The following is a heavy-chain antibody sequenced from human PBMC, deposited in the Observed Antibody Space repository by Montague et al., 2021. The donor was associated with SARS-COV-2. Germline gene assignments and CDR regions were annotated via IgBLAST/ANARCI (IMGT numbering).Heavy chain of an antibody. Sequence: SETLSLTCTVSGGSISSYYWSWIRQPPGKGLEWIGYIYYTGSVNYNPSLKSRVTRSVDTSKNQFSLQLSSVTAADTAVYYCARGAGDYWGQGTLVTVSS. CDR1: GGSISSYY. CDR2: IYYTGSV. V-gene: IGHV4-59*01. CDR3: ARGAGDY. J-gene: IGHJ4*02. D-gene: IGHD6-19*01.